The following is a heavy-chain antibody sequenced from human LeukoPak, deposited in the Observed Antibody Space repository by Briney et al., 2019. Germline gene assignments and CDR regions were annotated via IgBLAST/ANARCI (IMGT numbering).Heavy chain of an antibody. Sequence: SETLSLTCTVSGGSVSSGSYYWSWIRQPPGKGLEWIGYIYYSGSTNYNPSLKSRVTTSVDTSKNQFSLKLSSVTAADTAVYYCARDRRYYGSGTYNWFDPWGQGTLVTVSS. CDR2: IYYSGST. CDR1: GGSVSSGSYY. J-gene: IGHJ5*02. CDR3: ARDRRYYGSGTYNWFDP. V-gene: IGHV4-61*01. D-gene: IGHD3-10*01.